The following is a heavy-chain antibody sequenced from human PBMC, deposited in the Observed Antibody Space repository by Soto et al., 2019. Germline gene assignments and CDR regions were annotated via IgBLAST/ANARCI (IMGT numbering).Heavy chain of an antibody. Sequence: ASVKVSCKASGYTFTSYGISWVRQAPGQGLEWMGWISAYNGNTNYAQKLQGRVTMTTDTSTGTAYMELRSLRSDDTAVYYCARGGLRDSSELHNYYYYYMDVWGKGTTVTVSS. V-gene: IGHV1-18*01. D-gene: IGHD3-22*01. CDR3: ARGGLRDSSELHNYYYYYMDV. CDR1: GYTFTSYG. CDR2: ISAYNGNT. J-gene: IGHJ6*03.